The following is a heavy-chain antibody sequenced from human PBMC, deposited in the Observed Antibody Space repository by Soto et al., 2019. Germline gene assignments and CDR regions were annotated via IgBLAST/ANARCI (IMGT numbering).Heavy chain of an antibody. CDR1: GFAFSSYV. J-gene: IGHJ4*02. CDR3: AKRRGEGYFDR. Sequence: EVQLLESGGGLVQPGGSLRLSCAASGFAFSSYVLSWVRQAPGKGLEWVSAISGSGGDTYYADSVRGRFTISRDNSKNTLYLQMNSLRAEDTAVFYCAKRRGEGYFDRWGQGTLVTVSS. D-gene: IGHD3-16*01. V-gene: IGHV3-23*01. CDR2: ISGSGGDT.